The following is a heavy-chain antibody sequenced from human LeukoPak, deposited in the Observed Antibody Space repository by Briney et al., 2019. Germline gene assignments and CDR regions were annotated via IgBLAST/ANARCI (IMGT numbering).Heavy chain of an antibody. J-gene: IGHJ4*02. CDR2: LSYDGSNE. Sequence: GGSLRLSCAASGFTFSSHAMHWVRQAPGKGLEWVAVLSYDGSNEYYADSVKGRFTISRDNSKNTLYLQLNSLRAEDTAVYCCARDISNSSWTIDYWGQGTLVTVSS. CDR1: GFTFSSHA. V-gene: IGHV3-30-3*01. CDR3: ARDISNSSWTIDY. D-gene: IGHD6-13*01.